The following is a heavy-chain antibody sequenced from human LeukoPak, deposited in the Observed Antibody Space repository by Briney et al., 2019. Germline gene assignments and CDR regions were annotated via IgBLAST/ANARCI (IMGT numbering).Heavy chain of an antibody. CDR3: ARHAGGISATGTRPFDY. V-gene: IGHV4-39*01. CDR1: GASFSSSTYY. CDR2: IYYSGST. D-gene: IGHD6-13*01. Sequence: SETLSLTCTVSGASFSSSTYYWGWIRQPPGKGLEWIGSIYYSGSTYYNPSLKSRVTMSVDTSKNQFSLKLSSVTTADTAVYYCARHAGGISATGTRPFDYWGQGTLVTVSS. J-gene: IGHJ4*02.